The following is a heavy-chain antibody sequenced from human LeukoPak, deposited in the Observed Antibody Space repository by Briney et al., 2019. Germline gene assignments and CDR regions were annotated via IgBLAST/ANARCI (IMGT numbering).Heavy chain of an antibody. CDR1: GFTFSSYW. Sequence: GGSLRLSCAASGFTFSSYWMHWVRHAPGKGLVWVSRLNSDGSSTSHADSVKGRFTIPRDNAKNTLYLQMNSLRAEDTAVYYCARSSRGDAINFDYWGQGTLVTVSS. CDR2: LNSDGSST. CDR3: ARSSRGDAINFDY. D-gene: IGHD2-21*02. V-gene: IGHV3-74*01. J-gene: IGHJ4*02.